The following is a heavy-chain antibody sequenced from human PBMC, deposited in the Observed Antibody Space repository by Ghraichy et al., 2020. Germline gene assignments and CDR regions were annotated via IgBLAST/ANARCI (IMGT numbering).Heavy chain of an antibody. D-gene: IGHD4-17*01. J-gene: IGHJ5*02. V-gene: IGHV4-39*01. Sequence: SETLSLTCTVSGGSISSSSYYWGWIRQPPGKGLEWIGSIYYSGSTYYNPSLKSRVTISVDTSKNQFSLKLSSVTAADTAVYYCARHGTTVTEFDPWCQGTLVTVSS. CDR3: ARHGTTVTEFDP. CDR2: IYYSGST. CDR1: GGSISSSSYY.